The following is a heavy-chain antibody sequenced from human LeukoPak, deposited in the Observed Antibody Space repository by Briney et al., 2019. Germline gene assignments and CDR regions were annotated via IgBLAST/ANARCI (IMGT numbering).Heavy chain of an antibody. CDR3: TKAKGQSWLFSHY. CDR1: GFIFSNYG. Sequence: GGSLRLSCAASGFIFSNYGMHWVRQAPGKGLEWVAFIRFDGTNKFYAESVKGRFTVARDNSKSTVYLQMNDLRGEDTAVYYCTKAKGQSWLFSHYWGRGTLVTVSS. J-gene: IGHJ4*02. D-gene: IGHD3-22*01. V-gene: IGHV3-30*02. CDR2: IRFDGTNK.